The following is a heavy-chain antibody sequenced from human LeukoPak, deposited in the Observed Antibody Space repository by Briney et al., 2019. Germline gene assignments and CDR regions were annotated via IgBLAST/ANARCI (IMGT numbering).Heavy chain of an antibody. Sequence: PGGSLRLSSAASGFTFSNYAMTWVRQAPGKGLEWVSSISSTSSYIYFADSMKGRFTISRDNAKNSLFLQMNSLRAGDTAVYYCARGHTWFPKSFDYWGQGALVTVSS. V-gene: IGHV3-21*01. CDR3: ARGHTWFPKSFDY. J-gene: IGHJ4*02. CDR2: ISSTSSYI. CDR1: GFTFSNYA. D-gene: IGHD3-10*01.